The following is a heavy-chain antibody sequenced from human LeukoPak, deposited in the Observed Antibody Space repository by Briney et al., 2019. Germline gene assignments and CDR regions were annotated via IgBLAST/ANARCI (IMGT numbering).Heavy chain of an antibody. CDR1: GFTFSTYW. CDR2: IKQDGSEI. J-gene: IGHJ6*02. V-gene: IGHV3-7*03. Sequence: GGSLRLSCAASGFTFSTYWMHWVRQAPGRGLEWVAIIKQDGSEIYYVDSVKGRFTISRDNAKSSLYLQMNSLRVEDTAVYYCVRAMDVWGQGTTVTVSS. CDR3: VRAMDV.